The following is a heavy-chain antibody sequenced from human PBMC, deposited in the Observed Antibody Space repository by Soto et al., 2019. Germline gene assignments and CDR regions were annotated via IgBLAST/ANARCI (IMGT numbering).Heavy chain of an antibody. CDR2: IYDSGST. J-gene: IGHJ3*02. CDR3: ARDFWSGYGAFDS. CDR1: GGSVSSSNW. D-gene: IGHD3-3*01. V-gene: IGHV4-4*02. Sequence: SETLSLTCVVSGGSVSSSNWWSWVRQPPGKGPEWIGEIYDSGSTNYNPSLKSRVTISVDKSKKQFSLQLSSVTAADTAVYYCARDFWSGYGAFDSWGQGTRVTVAS.